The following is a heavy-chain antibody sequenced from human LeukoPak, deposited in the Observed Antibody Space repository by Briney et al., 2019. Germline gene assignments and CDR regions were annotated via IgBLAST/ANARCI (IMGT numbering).Heavy chain of an antibody. Sequence: GGSLRLSCAASGFTFSTYAMSWVRQAPGKGLEWVSVISGSGGSTYYADSVKGRFTISRDNSKNTLYLQMNSLRAEGTAVYYYAKGTTTLVVTKIDYWGQGTLVTVSS. CDR2: ISGSGGST. CDR1: GFTFSTYA. D-gene: IGHD4-23*01. V-gene: IGHV3-23*01. J-gene: IGHJ4*02. CDR3: AKGTTTLVVTKIDY.